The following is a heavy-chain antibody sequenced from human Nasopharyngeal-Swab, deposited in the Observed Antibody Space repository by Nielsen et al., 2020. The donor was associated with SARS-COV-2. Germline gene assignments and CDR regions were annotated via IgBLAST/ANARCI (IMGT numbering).Heavy chain of an antibody. V-gene: IGHV3-66*01. J-gene: IGHJ4*02. CDR1: GFTVSSNY. Sequence: GESLKISRAASGFTVSSNYMSWVRQAPGKGLEWVSVIYSGGSTYYADSVKGRFTISRDNSKNTLHLQMNSLRAEDTAVYYCAREWEVVVAATLRFYFDYWGQGTLVTVSS. D-gene: IGHD2-15*01. CDR2: IYSGGST. CDR3: AREWEVVVAATLRFYFDY.